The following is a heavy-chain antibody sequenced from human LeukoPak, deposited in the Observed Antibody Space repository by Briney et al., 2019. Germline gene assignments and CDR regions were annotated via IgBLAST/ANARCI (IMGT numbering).Heavy chain of an antibody. V-gene: IGHV1-69*05. J-gene: IGHJ4*02. CDR2: IIPIFGTA. Sequence: SVKVSCKASGGTFSTYSISWVRQAPGQGLEWMGRIIPIFGTANYAQKFHGRVTITTDESTNTAYMEPSSLTSEDTAVYYCARAWGGDSSGYYQGGFDCWGQGTLVTVSS. CDR3: ARAWGGDSSGYYQGGFDC. D-gene: IGHD3-22*01. CDR1: GGTFSTYS.